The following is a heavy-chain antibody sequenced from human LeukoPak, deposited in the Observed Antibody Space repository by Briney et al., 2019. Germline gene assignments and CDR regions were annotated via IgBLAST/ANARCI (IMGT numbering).Heavy chain of an antibody. CDR2: ISGSGGST. CDR1: GFTFSSYA. V-gene: IGHV3-23*01. J-gene: IGHJ4*02. Sequence: GSLRLSCAASGFTFSSYAMSWVRQAPGKGLEWVSAISGSGGSTHYADSVKGRFTISRDNSKNTLYLQMNSLRAEDTAVYYCAKDPRALYSGSYYFDYWGQGTLVTVSS. CDR3: AKDPRALYSGSYYFDY. D-gene: IGHD1-26*01.